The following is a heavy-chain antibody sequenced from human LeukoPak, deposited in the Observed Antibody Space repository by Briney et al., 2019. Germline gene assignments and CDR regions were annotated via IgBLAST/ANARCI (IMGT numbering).Heavy chain of an antibody. J-gene: IGHJ5*02. CDR1: GGSISSSSYY. CDR2: IYYSGST. Sequence: PSETLSLTCTVSGGSISSSSYYWGWIRQPPGKGLEWIGSIYYSGSTYYNPSLKSRVTISVDKSKNQFSLKLSSVTAADTAVYYCARAGYYGSGSYYNFGGNWFDPWGQGTLVTVSS. V-gene: IGHV4-39*07. D-gene: IGHD3-10*01. CDR3: ARAGYYGSGSYYNFGGNWFDP.